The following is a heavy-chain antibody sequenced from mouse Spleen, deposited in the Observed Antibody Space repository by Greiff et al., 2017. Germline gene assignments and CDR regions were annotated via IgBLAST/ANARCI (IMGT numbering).Heavy chain of an antibody. CDR2: ISSGGSYT. Sequence: DVMLVESGGGLVKPGGSLKLSCAASGFTFSSYAMSWVRQTPEKRLEWVATISSGGSYTYYPDSVKGRFTISRDNAKNTLYLQMSSLRSEDTAMYYCARQGGNYAMDYWGQGTSVTVSS. CDR1: GFTFSSYA. J-gene: IGHJ4*01. CDR3: ARQGGNYAMDY. V-gene: IGHV5-9-1*01.